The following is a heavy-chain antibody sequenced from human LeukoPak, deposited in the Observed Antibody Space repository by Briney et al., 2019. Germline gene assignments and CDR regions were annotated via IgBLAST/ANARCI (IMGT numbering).Heavy chain of an antibody. CDR3: AKERAVAGTGGRSGMQPFDY. Sequence: GGSLRLSCAASGFTFSSYGMHWVRQAPGKGLEWVAVISYDGSNEYYADSVKGRFTISRDNSKSTLFLQMNSLRPDDTAMYYCAKERAVAGTGGRSGMQPFDYWGQGTLVTVSS. D-gene: IGHD6-19*01. CDR2: ISYDGSNE. CDR1: GFTFSSYG. J-gene: IGHJ4*02. V-gene: IGHV3-30*18.